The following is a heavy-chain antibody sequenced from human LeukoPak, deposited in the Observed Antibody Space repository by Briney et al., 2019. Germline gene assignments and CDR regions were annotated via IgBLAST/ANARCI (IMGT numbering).Heavy chain of an antibody. D-gene: IGHD4/OR15-4a*01. CDR2: ISSSGNTI. V-gene: IGHV3-11*04. Sequence: SVKVSCKASGYTFTSYYMHWIRQAPGKGLEWVSYISSSGNTIYYADSVKGRFTISRDNAKNSLYLHMNSLRAEDTSVYYCARVGDNYNEYVDYWGQGSLVTVSS. CDR3: ARVGDNYNEYVDY. CDR1: GYTFTSYY. J-gene: IGHJ4*02.